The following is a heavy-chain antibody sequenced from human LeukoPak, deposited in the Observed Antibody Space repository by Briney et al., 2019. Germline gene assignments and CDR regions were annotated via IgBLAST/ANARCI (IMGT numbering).Heavy chain of an antibody. CDR1: GFTFSSYA. CDR3: AKTSPYSSSWEPRNWFDP. J-gene: IGHJ5*02. CDR2: ISGSGGST. D-gene: IGHD6-13*01. V-gene: IGHV3-23*01. Sequence: PGGSLRLSCAASGFTFSSYAMSWVRQAPGKGLEWVSAISGSGGSTYYADSVKGRFTISRDNSKNTLYLQMNSLRAEDTAVYYCAKTSPYSSSWEPRNWFDPWGQGTLVTVSS.